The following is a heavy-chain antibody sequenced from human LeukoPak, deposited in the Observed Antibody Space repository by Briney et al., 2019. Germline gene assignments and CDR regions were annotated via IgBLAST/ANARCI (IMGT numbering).Heavy chain of an antibody. CDR3: ARGSSSWAHNWFDP. CDR1: GGTFSSYA. V-gene: IGHV1-69*13. Sequence: GASVKVSCKASGGTFSSYAISWVRQAPGQGLEWMGGIIPIFGTANYAQKFQGRVTITADESTSTAYMELSSLRSEDTAVYYCARGSSSWAHNWFDPWGQGTLVTVSS. CDR2: IIPIFGTA. D-gene: IGHD6-13*01. J-gene: IGHJ5*02.